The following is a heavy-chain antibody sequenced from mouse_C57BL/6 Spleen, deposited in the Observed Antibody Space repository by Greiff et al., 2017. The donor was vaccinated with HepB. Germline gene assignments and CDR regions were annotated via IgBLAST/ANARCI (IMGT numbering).Heavy chain of an antibody. D-gene: IGHD1-1*01. CDR1: GYSITSGYY. Sequence: DVQLQESGPGLVKPSQSLSLTCSVTGYSITSGYYWNWIRQFPGNKLEWMGYISYDGSNNYNPSLKNRISITRDTSKNQFFLKLNSVTTEDTATYYCARGGSLYFDYWGQGTTLTVSS. V-gene: IGHV3-6*01. CDR2: ISYDGSN. J-gene: IGHJ2*01. CDR3: ARGGSLYFDY.